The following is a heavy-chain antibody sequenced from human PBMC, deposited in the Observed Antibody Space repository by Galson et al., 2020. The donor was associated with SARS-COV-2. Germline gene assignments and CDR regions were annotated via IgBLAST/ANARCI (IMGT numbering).Heavy chain of an antibody. J-gene: IGHJ4*02. D-gene: IGHD1-26*01. V-gene: IGHV3-30*18. CDR2: ISHDGSKK. CDR3: AKDEGASYYFDS. CDR1: GITFSIYG. Sequence: GESLKISCAASGITFSIYGMHWVRQAPGKGLEWVAVISHDGSKKYYGDSMKGRFTISRDNSKNTLYLQMNSLRTEDTAVYYCAKDEGASYYFDSWGQGTLVTVSS.